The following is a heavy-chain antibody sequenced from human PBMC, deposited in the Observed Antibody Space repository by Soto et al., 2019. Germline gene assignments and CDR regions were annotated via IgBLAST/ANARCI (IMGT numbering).Heavy chain of an antibody. CDR3: ARGTMLRGPGYYYAMDV. CDR2: IYNSGSS. D-gene: IGHD3-10*01. CDR1: GGSVSSGSYY. V-gene: IGHV4-31*03. J-gene: IGHJ6*02. Sequence: SETLSLTCTVSGGSVSSGSYYWTWIRQHPGKGLEWIGYIYNSGSSYYNPSLKSRVIISVDTSKNHFSLNLTAVTAADTAVYYCARGTMLRGPGYYYAMDVWGQGTTVTVSS.